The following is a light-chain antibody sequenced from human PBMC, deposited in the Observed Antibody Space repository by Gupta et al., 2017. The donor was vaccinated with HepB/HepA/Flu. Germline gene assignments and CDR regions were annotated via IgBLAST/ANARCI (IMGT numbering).Light chain of an antibody. CDR3: QQYYDWSPLS. CDR1: QIVRIN. Sequence: EIVMTQSPATLSVSPGERATLSCRASQIVRINLGWYQQIPGQPPRLLIYGASTRASGIPDRFSCSGSGTEFTLTISSLQSEDFEVYYCQQYYDWSPLSFGGGTKVAIK. CDR2: GAS. J-gene: IGKJ4*01. V-gene: IGKV3-15*01.